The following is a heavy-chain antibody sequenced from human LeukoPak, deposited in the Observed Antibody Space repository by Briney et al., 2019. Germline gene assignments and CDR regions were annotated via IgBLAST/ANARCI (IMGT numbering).Heavy chain of an antibody. CDR1: GFTFSSYG. V-gene: IGHV3-30*02. J-gene: IGHJ1*01. Sequence: GGSLRLSCAASGFTFSSYGMHWVRQAPGKWLEWVAFIRYDGSNKYYADSVKGRFTISRDNSKNTLYLQMNSLRAEDTAVYYCAKEGLDAAGDEYFQHWGQGTLVTVSS. D-gene: IGHD3/OR15-3a*01. CDR2: IRYDGSNK. CDR3: AKEGLDAAGDEYFQH.